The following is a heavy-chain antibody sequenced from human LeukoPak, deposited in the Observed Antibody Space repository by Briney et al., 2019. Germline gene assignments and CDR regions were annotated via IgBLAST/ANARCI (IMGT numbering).Heavy chain of an antibody. CDR2: ISYDGSNK. V-gene: IGHV3-30*04. CDR1: GFTFSSYA. J-gene: IGHJ3*02. Sequence: GGSLRLSCAASGFTFSSYAMHWVRQAPGKGLEWAAVISYDGSNKYYADSVKGRFTISRDNSKNTLYLQMNSLRAEDTAVYYCARDLRGYSGYDSYAFDIWGQGTMVTVSS. CDR3: ARDLRGYSGYDSYAFDI. D-gene: IGHD5-12*01.